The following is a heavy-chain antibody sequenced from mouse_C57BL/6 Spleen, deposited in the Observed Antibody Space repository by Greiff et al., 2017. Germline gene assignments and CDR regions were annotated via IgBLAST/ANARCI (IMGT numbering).Heavy chain of an antibody. V-gene: IGHV1-64*01. J-gene: IGHJ2*01. CDR3: ASGTYCFDY. CDR2: IHPNSGST. CDR1: GYTFTSYW. Sequence: QVHVKQPGAELVKPGASVKLSCKASGYTFTSYWMHWVKQRPGQGLEWIGMIHPNSGSTNYNEKFKSKATLTVDKSSRTAYMQLSSLTSEDSAVYYCASGTYCFDYWGQGTTLTVSS. D-gene: IGHD4-1*01.